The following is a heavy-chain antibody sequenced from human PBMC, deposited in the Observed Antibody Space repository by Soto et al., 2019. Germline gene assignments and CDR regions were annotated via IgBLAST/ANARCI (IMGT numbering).Heavy chain of an antibody. CDR1: GYTFTSYD. CDR3: ARGWVAGQHDAFDI. CDR2: MNPNSGNT. D-gene: IGHD6-19*01. J-gene: IGHJ3*02. Sequence: GASVKVSCKASGYTFTSYDINWVRQATGQGLGWMGWMNPNSGNTGYAQKFQGRVTMTRNTSISTAYMELSSLRSEDTAVYYCARGWVAGQHDAFDIWGQGTMVTVSS. V-gene: IGHV1-8*01.